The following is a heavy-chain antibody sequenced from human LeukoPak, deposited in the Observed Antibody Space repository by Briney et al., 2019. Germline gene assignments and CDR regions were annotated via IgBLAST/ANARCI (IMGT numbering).Heavy chain of an antibody. CDR3: ARDLRSYYGSGSYYIPGDY. D-gene: IGHD3-10*01. J-gene: IGHJ4*02. CDR2: IYYSGST. V-gene: IGHV4-61*01. Sequence: SETLSLTCTGSGGSVSSGSYYWSWLRQPPGKGLEWLGYIYYSGSTNYNPSLKSRVTISVDTSKNQFSLKLSSVTAADTAVYYCARDLRSYYGSGSYYIPGDYWGQGTLVTVSS. CDR1: GGSVSSGSYY.